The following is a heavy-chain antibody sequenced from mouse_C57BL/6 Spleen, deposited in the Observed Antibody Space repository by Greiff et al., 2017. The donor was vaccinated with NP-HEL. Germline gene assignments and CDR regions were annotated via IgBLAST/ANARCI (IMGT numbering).Heavy chain of an antibody. CDR1: GYTFTSYG. V-gene: IGHV1-81*01. D-gene: IGHD1-1*02. CDR2: IYPRSGNT. Sequence: QVQLQQSGAELARPGASVKLSCKASGYTFTSYGISWVKQRPGQGLEWIGEIYPRSGNTYYNEKFKGKATLTADKSSSTAYMELRSLTSEDSAVYLCARRAYTMVALDYWGQGTTLTVSS. CDR3: ARRAYTMVALDY. J-gene: IGHJ2*01.